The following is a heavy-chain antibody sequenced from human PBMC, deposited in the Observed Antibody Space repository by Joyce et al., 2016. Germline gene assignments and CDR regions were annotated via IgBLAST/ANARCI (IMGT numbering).Heavy chain of an antibody. CDR2: IYSGGDT. CDR1: GFTVSNNY. CDR3: ARVPGFH. J-gene: IGHJ4*02. Sequence: EVQLVESGGGLIQPGGSLRLSCAASGFTVSNNYVTWVRQAPGKGLEWVSFIYSGGDTYYADSRKGRFTISRDKNTLYLQMNSLRVEDTAVYYCARVPGFHWGQGTLVTVSS. V-gene: IGHV3-53*01.